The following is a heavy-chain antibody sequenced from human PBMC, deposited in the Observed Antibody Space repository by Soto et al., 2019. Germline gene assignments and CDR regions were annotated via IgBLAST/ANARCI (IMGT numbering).Heavy chain of an antibody. CDR3: AADNPPDCSSTSCYRNPGGDY. J-gene: IGHJ4*02. V-gene: IGHV1-58*01. CDR2: IVVGSGNT. CDR1: GFTFTSSA. D-gene: IGHD2-2*02. Sequence: ASVKVSCKASGFTFTSSAVQWVRQARGQRLEWIGWIVVGSGNTNYAQKFQERVTITRDMSTSTAYMELSSLRSEDTAVYYCAADNPPDCSSTSCYRNPGGDYWGQGTLVTVSS.